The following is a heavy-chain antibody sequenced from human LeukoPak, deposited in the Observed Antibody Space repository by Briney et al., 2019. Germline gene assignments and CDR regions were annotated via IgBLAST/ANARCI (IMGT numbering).Heavy chain of an antibody. CDR2: FDPEDGET. V-gene: IGHV1-24*01. CDR1: GYTLIELS. Sequence: ASVKVSCKVSGYTLIELSMHWVRQAPGEGLEWMGGFDPEDGETIYARKFQGRVTMTEDTSTDTAYMELSSLRSEDTAVYYCATNPSSGWYLDYWGQGTLVTVSS. CDR3: ATNPSSGWYLDY. D-gene: IGHD6-19*01. J-gene: IGHJ4*02.